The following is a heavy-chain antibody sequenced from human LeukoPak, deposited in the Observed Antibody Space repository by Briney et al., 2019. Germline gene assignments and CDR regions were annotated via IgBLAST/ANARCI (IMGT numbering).Heavy chain of an antibody. CDR1: GFTFSSYA. CDR3: AKKSDYDILTGYLFGFGYFDY. D-gene: IGHD3-9*01. CDR2: ISGSGGST. V-gene: IGHV3-23*01. Sequence: GGSLRLSCAASGFTFSSYAMSWVRQAPGKGLEWVSAISGSGGSTYYADSVKGRFTISRDNSKNTLYLQMNSLRAEDTAVYYCAKKSDYDILTGYLFGFGYFDYWGQGTLVTVSS. J-gene: IGHJ4*02.